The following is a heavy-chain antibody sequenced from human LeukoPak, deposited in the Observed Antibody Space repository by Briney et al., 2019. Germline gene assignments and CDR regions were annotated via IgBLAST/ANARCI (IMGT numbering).Heavy chain of an antibody. CDR3: AKDRDYYGSGSYYKGYYYYMDV. CDR2: ISRSGGST. CDR1: GFTLSSYG. Sequence: GGSLRLSCAASGFTLSSYGMSWVRQAPGKGLEWVSAISRSGGSTYYADSVKGRFTISRDNSKNTLYMQMNRLRAEDTAVYYCAKDRDYYGSGSYYKGYYYYMDVWGKGTTVTISS. J-gene: IGHJ6*03. V-gene: IGHV3-23*01. D-gene: IGHD3-10*01.